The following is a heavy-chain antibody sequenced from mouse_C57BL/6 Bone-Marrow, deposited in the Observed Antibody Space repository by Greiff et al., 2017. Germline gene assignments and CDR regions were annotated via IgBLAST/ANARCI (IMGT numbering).Heavy chain of an antibody. CDR1: EYEFPSPD. D-gene: IGHD2-4*01. CDR3: ARYDYQEPMDD. J-gene: IGHJ4*01. V-gene: IGHV5-2*01. Sequence: EVMLVESGGGLVQPGESLQLSCESNEYEFPSPDMSWVRKPPEKRLALVAAINSAGGSTFYPDTMEVRFNSSRDNTKKTRYQQMSSLRSEDTAFYYCARYDYQEPMDDWGQGTSVTVAS. CDR2: INSAGGST.